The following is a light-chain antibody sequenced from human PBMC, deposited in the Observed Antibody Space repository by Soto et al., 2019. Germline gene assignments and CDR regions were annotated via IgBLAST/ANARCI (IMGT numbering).Light chain of an antibody. Sequence: QSVLTQPASVSGSPGQSITISCTGTSSDVGGYNFVSWYQQHPGKAPKVIIYDVSSRPSGVSYRFSGSKSGNTASLTISGLQPEDEAYYYCCSHTICSTLRYVVVTRTKVTDL. CDR2: DVS. J-gene: IGLJ1*01. CDR1: SSDVGGYNF. V-gene: IGLV2-14*03. CDR3: CSHTICSTLRYV.